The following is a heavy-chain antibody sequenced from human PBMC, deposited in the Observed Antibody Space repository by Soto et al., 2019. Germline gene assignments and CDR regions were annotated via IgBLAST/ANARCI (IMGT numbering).Heavy chain of an antibody. CDR1: GFTLSNAW. D-gene: IGHD2-8*01. CDR2: IKSKTDGETK. V-gene: IGHV3-15*01. J-gene: IGHJ4*01. Sequence: GGSLRLSCVASGFTLSNAWMSWVRPAPGKGLEWVGRIKSKTDGETKDYAAPEEGRVTVSRDESNSTLFLQMNSQKTDDTAVDYSTKDDPINGAGGQRTLVTVSS. CDR3: TKDDPINGA.